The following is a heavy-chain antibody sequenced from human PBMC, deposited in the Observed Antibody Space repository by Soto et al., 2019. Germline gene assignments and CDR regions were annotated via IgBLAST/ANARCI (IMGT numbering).Heavy chain of an antibody. CDR1: GFTFSSYA. J-gene: IGHJ6*02. CDR2: ISGSGGST. CDR3: AKDPDSYSSSFFGMDV. V-gene: IGHV3-23*01. D-gene: IGHD6-13*01. Sequence: EVQLLESGGGLVQPGGSLRLSCAASGFTFSSYAMSWVRKAPGKGLEWVSAISGSGGSTYYADSVKGRFTISRDNSKNTLYLQMNSLRAEDTAVYYCAKDPDSYSSSFFGMDVWGQGTTVTVSS.